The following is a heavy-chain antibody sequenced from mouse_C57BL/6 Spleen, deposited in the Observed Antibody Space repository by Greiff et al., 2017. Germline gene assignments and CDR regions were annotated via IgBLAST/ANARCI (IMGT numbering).Heavy chain of an antibody. CDR3: ARGSYGDYAMDY. D-gene: IGHD1-1*02. V-gene: IGHV1-42*01. J-gene: IGHJ4*01. Sequence: VQLQQSGPELVKPGASVKISCKASGYSFTGYYMNWVKQSPEKSLEWIGEINPSTGGTTYNQKFKAKATLTVDKSSSTAYMQLKSLTSEDSAVYYCARGSYGDYAMDYWGQGTSVTVSS. CDR2: INPSTGGT. CDR1: GYSFTGYY.